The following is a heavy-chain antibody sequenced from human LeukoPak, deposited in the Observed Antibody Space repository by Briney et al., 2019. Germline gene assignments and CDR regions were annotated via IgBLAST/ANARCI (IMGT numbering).Heavy chain of an antibody. V-gene: IGHV4-59*01. CDR2: IYYSGST. Sequence: SETLSLTCTVSGGSISSYYWSWIRQPPGKGLEWIGYIYYSGSTNYNPSLKSRATISVDTSKNQFSLKLSSVTAADTAVYYCAGASYDSSVVHWGHGTLVTVSS. D-gene: IGHD3-22*01. CDR1: GGSISSYY. CDR3: AGASYDSSVVH. J-gene: IGHJ4*01.